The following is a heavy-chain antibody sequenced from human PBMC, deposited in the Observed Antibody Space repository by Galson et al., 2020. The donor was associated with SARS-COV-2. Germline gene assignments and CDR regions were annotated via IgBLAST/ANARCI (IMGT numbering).Heavy chain of an antibody. V-gene: IGHV3-23*01. J-gene: IGHJ4*02. CDR2: IRDNGGST. CDR1: GFTFSTYA. CDR3: AKGGYSYGYGS. Sequence: GGSLRLSSAASGFTFSTYAMSWVRQAPGKGLEWVSAIRDNGGSTNYADSVKGRFTISRDNSKNTLYLQMNSLRVEDTAVYYCAKGGYSYGYGSGGQGTLVTVSS. D-gene: IGHD5-18*01.